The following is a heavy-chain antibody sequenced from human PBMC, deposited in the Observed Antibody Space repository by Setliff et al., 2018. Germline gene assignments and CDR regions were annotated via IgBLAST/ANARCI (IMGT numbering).Heavy chain of an antibody. J-gene: IGHJ4*02. CDR1: GGSVSSTSYY. V-gene: IGHV4-39*02. CDR3: ARDYWGSLDY. Sequence: SETLSLTCTVSGGSVSSTSYYWGWIRQPPGKGLEWIGTIYYSGTTYYSPSLKSRVTISVDTSKNHFSLNLRSVTAADTAVYYCARDYWGSLDYWGQGILVTVSS. CDR2: IYYSGTT. D-gene: IGHD7-27*01.